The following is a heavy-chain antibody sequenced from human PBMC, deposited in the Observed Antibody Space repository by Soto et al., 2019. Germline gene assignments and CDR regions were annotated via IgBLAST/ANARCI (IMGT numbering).Heavy chain of an antibody. CDR2: INPDSADT. V-gene: IGHV1-2*02. CDR1: GYSFTGYY. D-gene: IGHD1-26*01. Sequence: GASVKVSCKASGYSFTGYYMHWVRQAPGEGPEWMGWINPDSADTKYAQKFQGRVTMTRDTSITTAYMELSSLRSDDTAVYYCATSSASYSHCAMDVWGQGTTVTVSS. CDR3: ATSSASYSHCAMDV. J-gene: IGHJ6*02.